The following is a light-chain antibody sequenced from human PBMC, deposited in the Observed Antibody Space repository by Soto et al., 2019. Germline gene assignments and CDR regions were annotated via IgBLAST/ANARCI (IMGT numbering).Light chain of an antibody. V-gene: IGKV3-20*01. J-gene: IGKJ1*01. CDR1: QSVSSSY. CDR3: QQYGGSPWT. CDR2: GAS. Sequence: EIVLTQSPGTLSLSPGERATLSCRASQSVSSSYLAWYQQKPGQAPRLLIYGASSRATGIPDRFSGSGSGTEFTLTISRLGPEDFAVYYCQQYGGSPWTFGQGTKVEIK.